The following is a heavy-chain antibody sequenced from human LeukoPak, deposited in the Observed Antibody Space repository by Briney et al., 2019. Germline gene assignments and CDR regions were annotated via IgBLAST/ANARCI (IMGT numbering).Heavy chain of an antibody. CDR1: GFSFSTYW. CDR3: AREVYSSSRPADAFDI. J-gene: IGHJ3*02. V-gene: IGHV3-7*01. Sequence: PGGSLRLSCVGSGFSFSTYWMSWVRQAPGKGLEWVANIMQDGSEKNYVDSVKGRFTISRDNARNSLYLQMNSLGAEDTAVYYCAREVYSSSRPADAFDIWGQGTTVTVSS. CDR2: IMQDGSEK. D-gene: IGHD6-13*01.